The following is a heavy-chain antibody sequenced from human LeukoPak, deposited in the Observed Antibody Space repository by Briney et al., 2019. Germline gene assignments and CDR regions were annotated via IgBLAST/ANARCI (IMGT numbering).Heavy chain of an antibody. J-gene: IGHJ4*02. V-gene: IGHV1-2*02. CDR3: ARAGAYYDSSGYHHFDS. CDR2: VNPNSGGT. D-gene: IGHD3-22*01. Sequence: ASVKVSCKASGYTFTGYYMNWVRQAPGQGLEWMGWVNPNSGGTNYAQKFQGRVTMTRDKSISTAYMGLSRLTYDDTAVYYCARAGAYYDSSGYHHFDSWGQGTLVTVSS. CDR1: GYTFTGYY.